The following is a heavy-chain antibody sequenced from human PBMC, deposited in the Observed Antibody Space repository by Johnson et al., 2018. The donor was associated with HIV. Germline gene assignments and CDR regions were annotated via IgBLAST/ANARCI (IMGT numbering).Heavy chain of an antibody. Sequence: QVQLVESGGGVAQPGRSLRLSCAASGFTFSSYAMHWVRQAPGKGLEWVAVISYDGSNKYYADSVKGRFTISRDNSKNTLYLQMNSLRAEDTAVYYCAIGPGLVAAFDIWGQGTMVTVSS. J-gene: IGHJ3*02. D-gene: IGHD6-19*01. CDR3: AIGPGLVAAFDI. CDR2: ISYDGSNK. CDR1: GFTFSSYA. V-gene: IGHV3-30-3*01.